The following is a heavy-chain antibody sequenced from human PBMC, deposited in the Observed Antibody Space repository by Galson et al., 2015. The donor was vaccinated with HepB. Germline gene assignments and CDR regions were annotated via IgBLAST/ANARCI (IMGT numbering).Heavy chain of an antibody. J-gene: IGHJ4*02. CDR3: ARGGDGYSDFDY. CDR2: IDPSDSYT. CDR1: GYSFTSYW. Sequence: QSGAEVKKPGESLRISCKGSGYSFTSYWISWVRQMPGKGLEWMGRIDPSDSYTNYSPSLQGHVAISADKSISTAYLQWSSLKASDTAMYYCARGGDGYSDFDYWGQGTLVTVSS. D-gene: IGHD5-24*01. V-gene: IGHV5-10-1*01.